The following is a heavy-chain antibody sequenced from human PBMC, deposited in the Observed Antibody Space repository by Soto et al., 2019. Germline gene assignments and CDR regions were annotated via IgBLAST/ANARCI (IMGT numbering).Heavy chain of an antibody. J-gene: IGHJ6*02. Sequence: QVQLVESGGGVVQPGRSLRLSCAASGFTFSSYGMHWVRQAPGKGLEWVAVIWYDGSNKYYADSVKGRFTISRDNSKNTLYLQMNSLRAEDTAVYYCVRDRVDPQVVPIQYYYYYGMDVWGQGTTVTVSS. CDR1: GFTFSSYG. CDR2: IWYDGSNK. V-gene: IGHV3-33*01. D-gene: IGHD3-3*01. CDR3: VRDRVDPQVVPIQYYYYYGMDV.